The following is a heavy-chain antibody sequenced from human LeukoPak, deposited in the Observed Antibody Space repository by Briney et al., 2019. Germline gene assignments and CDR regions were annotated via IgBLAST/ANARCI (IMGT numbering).Heavy chain of an antibody. V-gene: IGHV1-2*06. Sequence: ASVKVSCKXSGYTFTGNYMHWVRQAPRQGLEWMGRINPNSGGTNYAQKFQGRVTMTRDTSISTAYMELSRLRSDDTAVYYCASGVGATIVPTFDYWGQGTLVTVSS. D-gene: IGHD1-26*01. CDR2: INPNSGGT. CDR1: GYTFTGNY. J-gene: IGHJ4*02. CDR3: ASGVGATIVPTFDY.